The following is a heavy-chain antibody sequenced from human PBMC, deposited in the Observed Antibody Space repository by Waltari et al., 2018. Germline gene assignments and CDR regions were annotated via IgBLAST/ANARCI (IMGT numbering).Heavy chain of an antibody. CDR3: ARSDKGIDY. V-gene: IGHV4-38-2*01. Sequence: QGQLQESGPGLVKHSETLSLTCVVSGYFRSSGYYWGWIRQPPGKRLEWIGSISHSGSTYYNPSLKSPVTISVDTSKNQVSRKLSVVTSADTAVYYCARSDKGIDYWGQGTLVTVSS. J-gene: IGHJ4*02. CDR2: ISHSGST. CDR1: GYFRSSGYY. D-gene: IGHD3-10*01.